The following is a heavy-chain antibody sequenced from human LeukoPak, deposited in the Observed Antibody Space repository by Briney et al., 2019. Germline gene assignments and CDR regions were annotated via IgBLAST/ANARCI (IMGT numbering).Heavy chain of an antibody. J-gene: IGHJ4*02. CDR1: GFTFSSYS. CDR2: ISSSSSYI. V-gene: IGHV3-21*01. D-gene: IGHD3-3*01. Sequence: GGSLRLSCAASGFTFSSYSMNWVRQAPGKGLEWVSSISSSSSYIYYADSVKGRFTISRDNAKNSLYLQMNSLRAEDTAVYYCARDHMYYDFWSGSGKNYFDYWGQGTLVTVSS. CDR3: ARDHMYYDFWSGSGKNYFDY.